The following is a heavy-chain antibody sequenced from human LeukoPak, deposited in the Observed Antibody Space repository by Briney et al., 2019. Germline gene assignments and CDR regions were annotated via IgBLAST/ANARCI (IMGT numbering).Heavy chain of an antibody. D-gene: IGHD4-23*01. CDR2: ISSSGSI. V-gene: IGHV3-48*03. CDR3: AREGYGGTSDAFDI. Sequence: GGSLRLSCATSGFTFSTYEMDWVRQAPGKGLVWVSYISSSGSIYYTDSVKGRFTISRDNAKNSLYLQMNSLRAEDTAIYYCAREGYGGTSDAFDIWGQGTMVTVSS. CDR1: GFTFSTYE. J-gene: IGHJ3*02.